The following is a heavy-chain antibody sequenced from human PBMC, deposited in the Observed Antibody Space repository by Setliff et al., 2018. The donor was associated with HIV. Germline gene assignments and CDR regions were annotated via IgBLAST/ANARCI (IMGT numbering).Heavy chain of an antibody. Sequence: GGSLRLSCAASGFTFSNYAMSWVRQAPGKGLEWVSAISGSGGGTFYADSVKGRFTISRDNSKNTLYLQMNDLRAEDTAVYFCARDFYGSLDYWGQGSLVTVSS. CDR3: ARDFYGSLDY. V-gene: IGHV3-23*01. CDR2: ISGSGGGT. D-gene: IGHD1-26*01. J-gene: IGHJ4*02. CDR1: GFTFSNYA.